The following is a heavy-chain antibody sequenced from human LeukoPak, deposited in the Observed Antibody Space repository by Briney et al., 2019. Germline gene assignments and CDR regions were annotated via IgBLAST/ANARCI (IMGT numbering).Heavy chain of an antibody. Sequence: SETLSLTCTVSGGSISSSSYYWGWIRQPPGKGLEWIGYIYYSGSTNYNPSLKSRVTISVDTSKNQFSLKLSSVTAADTAVYYCGRGGEPIPILAVIINPPFDSWGQGTLVTV. V-gene: IGHV4-61*05. D-gene: IGHD3-3*01. CDR3: GRGGEPIPILAVIINPPFDS. CDR2: IYYSGST. CDR1: GGSISSSSYY. J-gene: IGHJ4*02.